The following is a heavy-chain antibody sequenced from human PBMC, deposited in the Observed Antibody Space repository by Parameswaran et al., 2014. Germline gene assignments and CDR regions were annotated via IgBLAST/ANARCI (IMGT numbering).Heavy chain of an antibody. CDR3: ARANGYYHYYYGMDV. CDR2: INTNTGNP. Sequence: WVRQAPGQGLEWMGWINTNTGNPTYAQGFTGRFVFSLDTSVSTAYLQISSLKAEDTAVYYCARANGYYHYYYGMDVWGQGTTVTVSS. D-gene: IGHD3-3*01. V-gene: IGHV7-4-1*02. J-gene: IGHJ6*02.